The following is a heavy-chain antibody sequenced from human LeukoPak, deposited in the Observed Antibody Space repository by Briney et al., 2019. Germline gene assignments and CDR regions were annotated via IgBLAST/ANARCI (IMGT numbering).Heavy chain of an antibody. CDR1: GFTFSNYW. V-gene: IGHV3-74*01. CDR2: INSEGSSR. J-gene: IGHJ4*02. CDR3: ASASSHRIAAGGDY. D-gene: IGHD6-13*01. Sequence: GGSLRLYCSASGFTFSNYWMHWVRQAPGKGLVWFSRINSEGSSRNYADSGRGRFTISRDNAKNTLYLQMNSLSAEDTAVYYCASASSHRIAAGGDYWGQGTLVTVSS.